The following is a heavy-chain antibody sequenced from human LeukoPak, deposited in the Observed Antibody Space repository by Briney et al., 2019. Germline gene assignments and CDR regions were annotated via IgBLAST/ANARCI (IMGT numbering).Heavy chain of an antibody. D-gene: IGHD7-27*01. CDR2: MNPNSGNT. Sequence: ASVKVSCKASGYTFTSYDINWVRQATGQGLEWMGWMNPNSGNTGYAQKFQGRVTMTRSTSINTAYMELSSLRSEDTAVYYCARGKRLGFDAFDIWGQGTMVTVSS. J-gene: IGHJ3*02. CDR1: GYTFTSYD. CDR3: ARGKRLGFDAFDI. V-gene: IGHV1-8*01.